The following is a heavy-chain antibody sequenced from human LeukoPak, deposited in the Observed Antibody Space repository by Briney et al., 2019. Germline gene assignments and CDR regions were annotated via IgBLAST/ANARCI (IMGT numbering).Heavy chain of an antibody. V-gene: IGHV1-8*01. J-gene: IGHJ4*02. CDR1: GYTFTSYD. Sequence: ASVKVSRKASGYTFTSYDINWVRQATGQGLEWMGWMNPNSGNTGYAQKFQGRVTMTRNTSISTAYMELSSLRSEDTAVYYCASSVHYDILTGYLYWGQGTLVTVSS. D-gene: IGHD3-9*01. CDR3: ASSVHYDILTGYLY. CDR2: MNPNSGNT.